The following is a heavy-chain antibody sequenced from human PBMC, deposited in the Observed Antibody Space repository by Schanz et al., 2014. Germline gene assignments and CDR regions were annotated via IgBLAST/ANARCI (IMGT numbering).Heavy chain of an antibody. Sequence: QVQLVQSGAEVKKPGASVKASCKASGYTFTSDSMHWVRQAPGQGLEWMGMINPSGGSTTYAQKFQGRVTMTRDTSTSTVYMELSSLRSEDTAVYYCGRGGVDAAAWGDYWGQGTLVTVSS. J-gene: IGHJ4*02. CDR2: INPSGGST. D-gene: IGHD6-13*01. CDR1: GYTFTSDS. V-gene: IGHV1-46*03. CDR3: GRGGVDAAAWGDY.